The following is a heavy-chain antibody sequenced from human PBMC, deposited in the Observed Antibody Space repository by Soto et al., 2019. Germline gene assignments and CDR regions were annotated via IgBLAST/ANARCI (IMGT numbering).Heavy chain of an antibody. V-gene: IGHV3-74*01. CDR2: INRDGSVT. Sequence: EVQLVQSGGGLLQPGGSLRLSCAASGFTFSDYWMYWVRQGPGEGLVWASRINRDGSVTNYVDSVKGRFTISRDNAKNKLYLQINSLRVEETAGYYCARASMGTLEYWGQGSLVTVSS. CDR1: GFTFSDYW. D-gene: IGHD7-27*01. J-gene: IGHJ4*02. CDR3: ARASMGTLEY.